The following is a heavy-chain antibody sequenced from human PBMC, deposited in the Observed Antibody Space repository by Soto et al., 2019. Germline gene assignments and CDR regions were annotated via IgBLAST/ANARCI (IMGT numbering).Heavy chain of an antibody. CDR3: ARSGYIFGPNRLLF. Sequence: QVQLQESGPGLVKPSQTLSLTCTVSGGSISSGGYYWSWIRQHPGKGPEWIGYIYYSGSTYYNPSLTCRVTRSVGTSKIQFSLKLSSVIAADTALYYFARSGYIFGPNRLLFWGQGTLVTVSS. J-gene: IGHJ4*02. D-gene: IGHD5-18*01. CDR2: IYYSGST. CDR1: GGSISSGGYY. V-gene: IGHV4-31*03.